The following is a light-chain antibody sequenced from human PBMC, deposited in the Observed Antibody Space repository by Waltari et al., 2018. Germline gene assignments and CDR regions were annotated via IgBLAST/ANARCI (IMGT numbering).Light chain of an antibody. V-gene: IGLV3-9*01. J-gene: IGLJ3*02. Sequence: SYELTQPLSVSVALGQTARISCAGNNIGNKNWHWYQQKPGQAPLLVIYRNTNWPSEIPERISASTSGNTATLTISRAQAGDEGGYYCQVWDSNIWVFGGGTKLTVL. CDR3: QVWDSNIWV. CDR2: RNT. CDR1: NIGNKN.